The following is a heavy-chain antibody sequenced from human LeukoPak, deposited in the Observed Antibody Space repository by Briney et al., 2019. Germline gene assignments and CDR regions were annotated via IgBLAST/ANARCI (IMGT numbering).Heavy chain of an antibody. V-gene: IGHV4-59*08. CDR1: GGPISSYY. CDR2: IYCSGNT. CDR3: ARLGIGVVPSAMLGDYYFDY. Sequence: SETLSLTCTVSGGPISSYYWSWIRQPPGKGLEWIGYIYCSGNTKYNPSLKSRVTISVDTSKSQFSLKLTSVTAADTAVYYCARLGIGVVPSAMLGDYYFDYWGQGTLVTVSS. J-gene: IGHJ4*02. D-gene: IGHD2-2*01.